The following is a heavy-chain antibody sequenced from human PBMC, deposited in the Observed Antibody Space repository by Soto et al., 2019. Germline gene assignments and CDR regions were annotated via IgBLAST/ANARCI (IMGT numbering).Heavy chain of an antibody. CDR2: IKSKTDGGTT. J-gene: IGHJ4*02. D-gene: IGHD2-15*01. CDR3: TTDSYIVVPPFDY. CDR1: GFSFSNAW. V-gene: IGHV3-15*07. Sequence: DVQLVESGGGLVKPGGSLRLSCAASGFSFSNAWMNWVRQAPGKGLEWVGRIKSKTDGGTTDYAAPVKGRFTISRDDSKNTLYLKMNSLKTEDTAVYYCTTDSYIVVPPFDYWGQGTLVTVSS.